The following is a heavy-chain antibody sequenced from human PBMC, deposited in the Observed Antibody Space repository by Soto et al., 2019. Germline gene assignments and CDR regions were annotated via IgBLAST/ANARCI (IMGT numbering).Heavy chain of an antibody. CDR3: ARRSSGIIDY. D-gene: IGHD2-15*01. V-gene: IGHV4-39*01. J-gene: IGHJ4*02. Sequence: KPSETLSLTCSVSGGSISSSSYYWAWIRQPPGKGLEWIGSIYYSGSTYDNPSLKSRVTISVDTSKNQFSLKLSSVTAADSAVYYCARRSSGIIDYWGQGTLVTVS. CDR2: IYYSGST. CDR1: GGSISSSSYY.